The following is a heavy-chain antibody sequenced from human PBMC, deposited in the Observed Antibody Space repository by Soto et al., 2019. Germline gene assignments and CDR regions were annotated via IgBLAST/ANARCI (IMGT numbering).Heavy chain of an antibody. CDR3: AKCEVYSSSWYDY. CDR2: ISGSGGST. V-gene: IGHV3-23*01. Sequence: GGALRLSCADSGFTFSSYAISWVRQAPGKGLEWVSAISGSGGSTYYADSVKGRFTISRDNSKNTLYLQMNSLRAEDTAVYYCAKCEVYSSSWYDYWGQGTLVTVSS. CDR1: GFTFSSYA. D-gene: IGHD6-13*01. J-gene: IGHJ4*02.